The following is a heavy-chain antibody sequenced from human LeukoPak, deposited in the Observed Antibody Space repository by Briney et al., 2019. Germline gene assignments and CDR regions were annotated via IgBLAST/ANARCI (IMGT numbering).Heavy chain of an antibody. CDR3: VRDWEWKAARNLFDP. V-gene: IGHV1-18*01. J-gene: IGHJ5*02. Sequence: ASVKVSCKASGYTFINYGISWVRQARGQGLEWMGWTSGDNVNTYYAQKFLGRVIMTTDTSTTTAYMELRSLRPGDTAVYYCVRDWEWKAARNLFDPWGQGTRVTVSS. CDR2: TSGDNVNT. CDR1: GYTFINYG. D-gene: IGHD6-6*01.